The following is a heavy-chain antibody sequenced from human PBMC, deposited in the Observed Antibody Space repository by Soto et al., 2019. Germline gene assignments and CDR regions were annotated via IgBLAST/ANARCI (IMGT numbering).Heavy chain of an antibody. D-gene: IGHD6-19*01. CDR3: ARLSGSSGWYGIDY. Sequence: QVQLVESGGGLVKPGGSLRLSCAASGFTFSDYYMSWIRQAPGKGLEWISYISNSGSTTYYADSVKGRLTISRDNAENSLSLQMTRLRVDDTAVYYCARLSGSSGWYGIDYWGQGTLVTVSP. CDR2: ISNSGSTT. J-gene: IGHJ4*02. V-gene: IGHV3-11*01. CDR1: GFTFSDYY.